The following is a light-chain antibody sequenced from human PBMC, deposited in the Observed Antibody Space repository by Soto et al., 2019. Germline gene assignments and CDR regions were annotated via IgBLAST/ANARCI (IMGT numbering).Light chain of an antibody. CDR3: QHYNNWHPWT. Sequence: ERLLMTSPAILSVSPGERTALSCRASKSVSRKLAWYQQKPGQAPRLLLYGASTRATGVPARFRGSGSGTDFTLTISALQYEDFAVYYCQHYNNWHPWTFGQGTKVDIK. J-gene: IGKJ1*01. CDR1: KSVSRK. CDR2: GAS. V-gene: IGKV3-15*01.